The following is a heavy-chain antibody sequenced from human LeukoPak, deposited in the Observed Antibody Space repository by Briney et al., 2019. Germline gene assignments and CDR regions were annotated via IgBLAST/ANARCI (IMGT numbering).Heavy chain of an antibody. CDR3: ARTYYHDSSGYYSGRYYFDY. CDR1: GYTFTSYV. Sequence: ASVKVSCKASGYTFTSYVMNWVRQAPGQGLEWMGWINTNAGNPTYAQGFTGRFVFSLDTSVSTAYLQISSLKAEDTAVYYCARTYYHDSSGYYSGRYYFDYWGQGTLVTVSS. V-gene: IGHV7-4-1*02. J-gene: IGHJ4*02. D-gene: IGHD3-22*01. CDR2: INTNAGNP.